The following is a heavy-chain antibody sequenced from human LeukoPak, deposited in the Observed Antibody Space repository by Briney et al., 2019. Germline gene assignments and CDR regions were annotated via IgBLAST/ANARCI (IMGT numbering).Heavy chain of an antibody. J-gene: IGHJ3*02. Sequence: PGESLTLSCAASGFTFSSYRMNWVRHAQQKGMEWDSSISSCSGYIYYANSVKGRCIISRDNGTKSLYLQMDSLMAEATAVYYCAKRGYSGNDSKANRSFDIWGQGTMVTVSS. D-gene: IGHD5-12*01. V-gene: IGHV3-21*01. CDR3: AKRGYSGNDSKANRSFDI. CDR1: GFTFSSYR. CDR2: ISSCSGYI.